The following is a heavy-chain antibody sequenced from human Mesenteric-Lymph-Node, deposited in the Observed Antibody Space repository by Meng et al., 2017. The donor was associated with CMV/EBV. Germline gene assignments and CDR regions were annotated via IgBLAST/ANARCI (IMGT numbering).Heavy chain of an antibody. CDR3: AKSRSSTPGIVDD. V-gene: IGHV4-61*08. CDR1: GVSVTSGAYH. J-gene: IGHJ4*02. CDR2: IYGTGIT. Sequence: HVELQEPGPGVVESSETLSLTCIVSGVSVTSGAYHWSWIRQSPGKGLEWIGYIYGTGITIYNPSLKSRVTILLETSKNQFSLKLNSVTTADTAVYYCAKSRSSTPGIVDDWGQGTLVTVSS. D-gene: IGHD2/OR15-2a*01.